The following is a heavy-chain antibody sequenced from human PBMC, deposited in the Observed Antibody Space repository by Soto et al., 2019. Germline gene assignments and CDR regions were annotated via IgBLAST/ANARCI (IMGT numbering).Heavy chain of an antibody. V-gene: IGHV4-4*02. CDR1: GASISSTSSGDW. D-gene: IGHD1-26*01. J-gene: IGHJ4*02. CDR2: IHHSGST. CDR3: AKMVGATLVDY. Sequence: QVQLQESGPGLVKPSGTLSLTCTVSGASISSTSSGDWWSWVRQPPGKGLEWIGEIHHSGSTNYNPSLKSRVTMSVDKAKNQFSLRLSSVTAADTAVYHCAKMVGATLVDYWGQGTLVTVSS.